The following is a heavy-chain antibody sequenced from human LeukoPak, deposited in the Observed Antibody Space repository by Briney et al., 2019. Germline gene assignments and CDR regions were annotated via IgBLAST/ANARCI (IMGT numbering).Heavy chain of an antibody. Sequence: ASVNVSCKFSGYTLTELSMHWVRQAPGKGLEGVGGVYPEDGETIYAQKFQGRVTMTEDTSTDTAYMELSSLRSEDTAVYYCAITVTTFLNFDYWGQGTLVTVSS. CDR2: VYPEDGET. CDR1: GYTLTELS. J-gene: IGHJ4*02. V-gene: IGHV1-24*01. CDR3: AITVTTFLNFDY. D-gene: IGHD4-17*01.